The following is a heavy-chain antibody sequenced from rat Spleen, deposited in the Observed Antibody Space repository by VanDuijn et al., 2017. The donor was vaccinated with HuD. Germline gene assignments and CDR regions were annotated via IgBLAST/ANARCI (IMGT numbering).Heavy chain of an antibody. CDR1: GFTFNNYW. Sequence: EVQLVESGGGLVQPGRSLKLSCVASGFTFNNYWMTWIRQAPGKGLEWVASITNTGGSTYYPDSVKGRFTISRDNAKSTLYLQMDSLRSEDTATYYCERQRAYYDGYRNWFAYWGQGVMVKVSS. V-gene: IGHV5-31*01. CDR2: ITNTGGST. J-gene: IGHJ2*01. CDR3: ERQRAYYDGYRNWFAY. D-gene: IGHD1-12*03.